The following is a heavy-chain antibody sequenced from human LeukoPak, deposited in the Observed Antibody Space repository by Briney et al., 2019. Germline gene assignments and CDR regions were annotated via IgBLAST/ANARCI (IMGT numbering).Heavy chain of an antibody. Sequence: GGSLRLSCAASGFTFSRYSMNWVRQAPGKGLEWVSSISSSSSYIYYADSVKGRFTISRDNDKNSLYLQMNSLRAEDTAVYYCARDVSRVIVVVTASGYYFDYWGKGTLVTVSS. D-gene: IGHD2-21*02. CDR2: ISSSSSYI. V-gene: IGHV3-21*01. J-gene: IGHJ4*02. CDR1: GFTFSRYS. CDR3: ARDVSRVIVVVTASGYYFDY.